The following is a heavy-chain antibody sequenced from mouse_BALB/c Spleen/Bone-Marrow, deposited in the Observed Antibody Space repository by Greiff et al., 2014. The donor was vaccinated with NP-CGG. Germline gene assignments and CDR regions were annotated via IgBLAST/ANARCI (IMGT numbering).Heavy chain of an antibody. CDR1: GFSLTSYG. V-gene: IGHV2-9*02. Sequence: VKLMESGPGLVAPSQSLSITCTVSGFSLTSYGVHWVRQPPGKGLEWLGVIWAGGSTNYNSALMSRLSISKDNSKSQVFLKMNRLQTDDTAMYYCARDNYGVAYWGQGTLVTVSA. CDR2: IWAGGST. D-gene: IGHD1-1*02. J-gene: IGHJ3*01. CDR3: ARDNYGVAY.